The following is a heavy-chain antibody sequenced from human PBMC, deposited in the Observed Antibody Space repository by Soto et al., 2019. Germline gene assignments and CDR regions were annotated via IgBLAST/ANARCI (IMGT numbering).Heavy chain of an antibody. D-gene: IGHD5-12*01. CDR1: GFNFYTYG. V-gene: IGHV3-30*03. Sequence: PGGSLRLSCTASGFNFYTYGMHWVRQAPGKGLEWLAVISYDGSNTFYADSVKGRFTISRDNSKNTLYLHLDTLRSEDTAVYYCARDLRRGYGNWFDPWGQGTLVTVSS. CDR2: ISYDGSNT. CDR3: ARDLRRGYGNWFDP. J-gene: IGHJ5*02.